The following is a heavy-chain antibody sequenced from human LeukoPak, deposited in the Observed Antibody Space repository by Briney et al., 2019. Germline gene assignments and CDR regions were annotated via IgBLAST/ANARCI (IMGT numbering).Heavy chain of an antibody. Sequence: PGGSLRLSCAASGFTFSSYWMHWVRQPPGKGLVWLSRISTDGRSTYYADSVKGRFTISRDNAKNTLYLQMNSLRAEDTGMYYCTRDLSVWGQGTTVTVSS. CDR2: ISTDGRST. V-gene: IGHV3-74*01. CDR3: TRDLSV. CDR1: GFTFSSYW. J-gene: IGHJ6*02.